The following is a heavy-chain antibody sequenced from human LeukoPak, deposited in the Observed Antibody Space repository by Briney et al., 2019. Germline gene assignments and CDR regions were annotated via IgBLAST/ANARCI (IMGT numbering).Heavy chain of an antibody. CDR1: GFTFRSYW. Sequence: SGGSLRLSCVASGFTFRSYWMHWIRQVPGKGLVWVSQTNIDESRTSYADSVKGRFTISRDNSKNTVYLQMNSLRAEDTAIYYCAKASWAGVTTTYFDYWGQGTLVTVSS. CDR2: TNIDESRT. D-gene: IGHD1-26*01. J-gene: IGHJ4*02. CDR3: AKASWAGVTTTYFDY. V-gene: IGHV3-74*01.